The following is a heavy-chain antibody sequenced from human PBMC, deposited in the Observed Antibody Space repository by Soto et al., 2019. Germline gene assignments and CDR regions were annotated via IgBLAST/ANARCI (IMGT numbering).Heavy chain of an antibody. D-gene: IGHD6-13*01. CDR2: IYYSGST. CDR3: ARAFDSSSWYVGFDY. CDR1: GGSVSSGSYY. J-gene: IGHJ4*02. V-gene: IGHV4-30-4*01. Sequence: LSLTCTVSGGSVSSGSYYWSWIRQPPGKGLEWIGYIYYSGSTYYNPSLKSRVNISVDTSKNQFSLKLSSVTAADTAVYYCARAFDSSSWYVGFDYWGQGTLVTVSS.